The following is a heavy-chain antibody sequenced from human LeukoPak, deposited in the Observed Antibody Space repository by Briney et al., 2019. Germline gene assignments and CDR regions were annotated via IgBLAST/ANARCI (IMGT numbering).Heavy chain of an antibody. D-gene: IGHD2-2*01. V-gene: IGHV7-4-1*02. CDR3: ARGGFCSSATCYHFDS. CDR1: GYPFTSYA. CDR2: INTNTGYP. Sequence: ASVKVSCKASGYPFTSYALNWVRQAPGQGLEWMGWINTNTGYPKYAQGFTGQFVFSMDTSVSTSYLQISSLKAEDTAMYYCARGGFCSSATCYHFDSWGQGTLVTVSS. J-gene: IGHJ4*02.